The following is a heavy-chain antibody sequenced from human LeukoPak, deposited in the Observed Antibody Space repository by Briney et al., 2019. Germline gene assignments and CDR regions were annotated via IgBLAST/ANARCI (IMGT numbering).Heavy chain of an antibody. CDR1: GFTFSSYA. J-gene: IGHJ4*02. CDR3: AKIQGYYFDY. Sequence: GGSLRLSCAASGFTFSSYAMSWVRQAPGKGLEWVSAISSSGGSTYYADSVKGRFTTSRDNSKNTLYLQMNSLRAEDTAVYYRAKIQGYYFDYWGQGTLVTVSS. CDR2: ISSSGGST. D-gene: IGHD5-18*01. V-gene: IGHV3-23*01.